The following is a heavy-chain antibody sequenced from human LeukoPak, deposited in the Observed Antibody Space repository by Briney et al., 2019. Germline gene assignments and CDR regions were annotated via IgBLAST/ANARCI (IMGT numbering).Heavy chain of an antibody. D-gene: IGHD6-13*01. J-gene: IGHJ6*02. Sequence: GASVKVSCKASGGTFSSYAISWVRQAPGQGLEWMGRIIPILGIANYAQKFQGRVTITADKSTSTAYMELSSLRSEDTAVYYCARLGGGTPSNPRYSSSWLYYYYYGMDVWGQGTTVTVSS. CDR2: IIPILGIA. CDR1: GGTFSSYA. V-gene: IGHV1-69*04. CDR3: ARLGGGTPSNPRYSSSWLYYYYYGMDV.